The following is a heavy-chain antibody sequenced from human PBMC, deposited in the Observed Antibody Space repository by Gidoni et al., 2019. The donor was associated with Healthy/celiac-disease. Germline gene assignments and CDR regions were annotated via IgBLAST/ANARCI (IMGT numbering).Heavy chain of an antibody. CDR2: IIPIFGTA. CDR1: GATFSRYA. V-gene: IGHV1-69*01. Sequence: QVQLVQSGAEVKKPGFSVKVSCKASGATFSRYANSWVRQAPGQGLEWMGGIIPIFGTANYAQKFQGRVTITADESTSTAYMERSSLRSEDTAVYYCARDYPEHTYSSGTCAFDIWGQGTMVTVSS. J-gene: IGHJ3*02. D-gene: IGHD6-19*01. CDR3: ARDYPEHTYSSGTCAFDI.